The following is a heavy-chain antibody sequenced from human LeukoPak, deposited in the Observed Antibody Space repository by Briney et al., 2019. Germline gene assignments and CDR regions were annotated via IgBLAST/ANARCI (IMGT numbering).Heavy chain of an antibody. Sequence: PSETLSLTCTVSGGSISSYYWSWIRQPPGKGLEWIGYIYYSGSTNYNPSLKSRVTISVDTSKNQFSLKLSSVTAADTAVYYCARETTVVTAEQSPDAFDIWGQGTMVTVSS. J-gene: IGHJ3*02. CDR1: GGSISSYY. V-gene: IGHV4-59*01. CDR2: IYYSGST. D-gene: IGHD4-23*01. CDR3: ARETTVVTAEQSPDAFDI.